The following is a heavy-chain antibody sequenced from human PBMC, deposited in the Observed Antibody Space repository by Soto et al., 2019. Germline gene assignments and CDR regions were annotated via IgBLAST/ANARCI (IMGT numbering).Heavy chain of an antibody. D-gene: IGHD3-3*01. J-gene: IGHJ6*02. Sequence: SLIRSGSFCGLTSGDYGLTLVRQAPGKGLEWVGFTTSPAYVGTTEYAASVKGRFIISRDDSKSVAYLQMNSLQTEDTAIYYCSRDGEYYGLDVWGRGITVTV. CDR3: SRDGEYYGLDV. V-gene: IGHV3-49*04. CDR2: TTSPAYVGTT. CDR1: GLTSGDYG.